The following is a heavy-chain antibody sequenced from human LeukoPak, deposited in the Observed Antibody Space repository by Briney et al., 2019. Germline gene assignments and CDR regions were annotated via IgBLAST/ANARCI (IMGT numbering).Heavy chain of an antibody. CDR2: IYYSGST. CDR1: GGSISTYY. CDR3: AREEVPHGFDI. Sequence: PSETLSRNCTVSGGSISTYYWSWIRQPPGKGLEYIGYIYYSGSTNYNPSLKSRVTMSLDTSKNQFSLKLSSVTAADTAVYYCAREEVPHGFDIWGQGTMVTVSS. J-gene: IGHJ3*02. V-gene: IGHV4-59*01.